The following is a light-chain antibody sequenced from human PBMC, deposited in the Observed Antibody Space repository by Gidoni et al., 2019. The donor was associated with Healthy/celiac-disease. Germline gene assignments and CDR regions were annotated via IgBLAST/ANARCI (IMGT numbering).Light chain of an antibody. V-gene: IGKV3-15*01. Sequence: ATLSVSPGERATLSCRASQSVSSNLAWYQQKPGQAPRLLIYGASTRATGIPARFSGSGSGTEFTLTISSLQSEDFAVYYCQQYNNWRWTFGQGTKVEIK. CDR3: QQYNNWRWT. J-gene: IGKJ1*01. CDR1: QSVSSN. CDR2: GAS.